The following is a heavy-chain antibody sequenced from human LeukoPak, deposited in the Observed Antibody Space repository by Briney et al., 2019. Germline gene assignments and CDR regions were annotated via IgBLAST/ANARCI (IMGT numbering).Heavy chain of an antibody. J-gene: IGHJ4*02. Sequence: SETLSLTCAVSGGSISSSNWWSWVRQPPGKGLEWIGEIYHSGSTNYNPSLKSRVTISVDKSKNQFSLKLSSVTAADTAVYHCASVDSSGYYWAYYFDYWGQGTLVTVSS. V-gene: IGHV4-4*02. CDR2: IYHSGST. CDR3: ASVDSSGYYWAYYFDY. D-gene: IGHD3-22*01. CDR1: GGSISSSNW.